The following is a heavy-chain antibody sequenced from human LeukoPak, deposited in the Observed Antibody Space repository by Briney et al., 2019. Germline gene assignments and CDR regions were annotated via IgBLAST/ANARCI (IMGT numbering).Heavy chain of an antibody. Sequence: NSSETLSLTCTVSGGSISSSSYYWGWIRQPPGKGLEWIGSMYYSGSTYYNPSLKSRVTISVDTSKNQFSLKLSSVTAADTAVYYCARLSGGVGATPTYFDYWGQGTLVTVSS. J-gene: IGHJ4*02. CDR1: GGSISSSSYY. V-gene: IGHV4-39*01. CDR3: ARLSGGVGATPTYFDY. D-gene: IGHD1-26*01. CDR2: MYYSGST.